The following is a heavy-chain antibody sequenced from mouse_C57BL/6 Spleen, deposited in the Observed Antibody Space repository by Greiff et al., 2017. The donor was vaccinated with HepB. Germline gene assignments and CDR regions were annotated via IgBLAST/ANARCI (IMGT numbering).Heavy chain of an antibody. CDR2: IDPSDSYT. CDR3: AIYYDYEGY. Sequence: QVQLKQPGAELVMPGASVKLSCKASGYTFTSYWMHWVKQRPGQGLEWIGEIDPSDSYTNYNQKFKGKSTLTVDKSSSTAYMQLSSLTSEDSAVYYCAIYYDYEGYWGQGTTLTVSS. J-gene: IGHJ2*01. V-gene: IGHV1-69*01. D-gene: IGHD2-4*01. CDR1: GYTFTSYW.